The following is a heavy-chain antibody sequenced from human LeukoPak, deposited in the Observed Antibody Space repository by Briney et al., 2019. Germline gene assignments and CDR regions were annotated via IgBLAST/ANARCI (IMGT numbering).Heavy chain of an antibody. Sequence: PSETLSLTCTVSGGSISSGGYYWSWIRQDPGKGLEWIGYIHYSGSTYYNPSLKSRVTISVDTSKNQFSLKLSSVTAADTAVYYCARDAINELARGFDYWGQGTLVTVSS. D-gene: IGHD6-6*01. J-gene: IGHJ4*02. CDR1: GGSISSGGYY. CDR3: ARDAINELARGFDY. CDR2: IHYSGST. V-gene: IGHV4-31*03.